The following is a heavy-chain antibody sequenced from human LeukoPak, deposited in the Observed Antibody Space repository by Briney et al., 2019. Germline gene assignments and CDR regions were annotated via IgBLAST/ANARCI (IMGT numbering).Heavy chain of an antibody. CDR1: GFTFTSYA. CDR3: TTEGSGYYGPDY. CDR2: IKSKTDGGTT. D-gene: IGHD3-22*01. J-gene: IGHJ4*02. Sequence: PGGSLRLSCAASGFTFTSYAMSWVRQAPGKGLEWVGRIKSKTDGGTTDYAAPVKGRFTISRDDSKNTLYLQMNSLKTEDTAVYYCTTEGSGYYGPDYWGKGTLVTVSS. V-gene: IGHV3-15*01.